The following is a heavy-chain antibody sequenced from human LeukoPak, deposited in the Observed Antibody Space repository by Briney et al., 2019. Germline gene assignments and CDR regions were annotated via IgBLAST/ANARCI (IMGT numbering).Heavy chain of an antibody. J-gene: IGHJ4*02. V-gene: IGHV3-64D*06. CDR1: GFTFSTYA. CDR2: ISTHGGST. Sequence: GGSLRLSCSASGFTFSTYAMHWVRQAPGKGLEYVSAISTHGGSTYYADSVKGRFTISRDNSKNTLYLQMSSLRAEDTAVYYCVKPRDGYNMNYFDYWGQGTLVTASS. D-gene: IGHD5-24*01. CDR3: VKPRDGYNMNYFDY.